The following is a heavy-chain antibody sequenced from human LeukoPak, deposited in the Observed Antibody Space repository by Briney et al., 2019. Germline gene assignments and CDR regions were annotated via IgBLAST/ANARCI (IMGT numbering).Heavy chain of an antibody. D-gene: IGHD3-10*01. CDR3: ARDQRLTYYHGSGSYPDY. V-gene: IGHV4-4*07. CDR2: IYTSGST. J-gene: IGHJ4*02. Sequence: SETLSLTCTVSGGSISSYYWSWIRQPAGKGLEWIGRIYTSGSTNYNPSLKSRVTMSVDTSKNQFSLKLSSVTAADTAVYYCARDQRLTYYHGSGSYPDYWGQGTLVTVSS. CDR1: GGSISSYY.